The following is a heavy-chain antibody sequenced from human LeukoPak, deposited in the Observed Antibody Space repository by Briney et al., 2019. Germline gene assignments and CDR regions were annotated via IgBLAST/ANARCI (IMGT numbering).Heavy chain of an antibody. Sequence: ASVKVSCKASGYTFTSYYMHWVRQAPGQGLEWMGIINPSGGSTSYAQKFQGRVTMTRDTSTSTAYMELRSLRSDDTAVYYCASSPYPRSDAFDIWGQGTMVTVFS. CDR1: GYTFTSYY. CDR3: ASSPYPRSDAFDI. V-gene: IGHV1-46*01. J-gene: IGHJ3*02. CDR2: INPSGGST.